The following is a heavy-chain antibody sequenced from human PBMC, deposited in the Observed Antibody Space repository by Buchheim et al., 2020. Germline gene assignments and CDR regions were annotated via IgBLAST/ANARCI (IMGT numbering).Heavy chain of an antibody. D-gene: IGHD5-12*01. CDR1: GYTFTSYD. CDR3: ARGVATSSGRNYYYYGMDV. CDR2: MNPNSGNT. V-gene: IGHV1-8*01. Sequence: QVQLVQSGAEVKKPGASVKVSCKASGYTFTSYDINWVRQATGQGLEWMGWMNPNSGNTGYAQKFQGRVTMTRNPSISTAYMELSSLRSEDTAVYYCARGVATSSGRNYYYYGMDVWGQGTT. J-gene: IGHJ6*02.